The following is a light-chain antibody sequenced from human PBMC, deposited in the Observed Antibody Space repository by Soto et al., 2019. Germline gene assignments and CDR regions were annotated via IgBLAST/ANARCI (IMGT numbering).Light chain of an antibody. V-gene: IGKV3-11*01. CDR2: DAS. Sequence: EIVLTQSPATLSLSPGESSTLSCRASQSVSSYLAWYQQKPGQAPRLLIYDASNRATGIPARFSGSGSGTDFTLTISSLQSEDFGVYYCQHHNNWPPYSFGQGTKVDIK. CDR1: QSVSSY. CDR3: QHHNNWPPYS. J-gene: IGKJ2*03.